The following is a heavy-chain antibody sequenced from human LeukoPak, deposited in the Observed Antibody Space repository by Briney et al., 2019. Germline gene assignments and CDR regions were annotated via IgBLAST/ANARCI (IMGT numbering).Heavy chain of an antibody. J-gene: IGHJ6*01. D-gene: IGHD3/OR15-3a*01. CDR3: ARGGLYYSYYGLDV. CDR1: GGPFRGYF. Sequence: RSETLSLTCAVSGGPFRGYFWSWVRQPPGKGLEWIGEINHSGYTDYNPSLKSRVTLSVDTSKNQVSLKLTSVTAADTAVYYGARGGLYYSYYGLDVWGQVTTVAVSS. V-gene: IGHV4-34*01. CDR2: INHSGYT.